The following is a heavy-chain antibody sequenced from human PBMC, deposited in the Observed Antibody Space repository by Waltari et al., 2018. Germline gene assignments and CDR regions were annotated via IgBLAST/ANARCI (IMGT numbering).Heavy chain of an antibody. V-gene: IGHV3-48*03. CDR2: ISSSGSTI. J-gene: IGHJ4*02. CDR1: GFTFSSYE. Sequence: EVQLVESGGGLVQPGGSLRLSCAASGFTFSSYEMNWVRQAPGKGAEWVSYISSSGSTIYYADSVKGRFTISRDNAKNSLYLQMNSLRAEDTAVYYCARAGSSGWTKGYYYDSSGTFDYWGQGTLVTVSS. CDR3: ARAGSSGWTKGYYYDSSGTFDY. D-gene: IGHD3-22*01.